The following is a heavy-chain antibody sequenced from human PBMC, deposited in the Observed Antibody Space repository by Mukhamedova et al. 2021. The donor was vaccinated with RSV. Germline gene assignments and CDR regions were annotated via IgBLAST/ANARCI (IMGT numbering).Heavy chain of an antibody. CDR3: AKVKWDWSNSYYFDY. CDR2: GSGGST. D-gene: IGHD6-6*01. V-gene: IGHV3-23*01. J-gene: IGHJ4*02. Sequence: GSGGSTYYADSVKGRFTISRDNSKNTLYLQMNSLRAEDTAVYYCAKVKWDWSNSYYFDYWGQGTLVTVSS.